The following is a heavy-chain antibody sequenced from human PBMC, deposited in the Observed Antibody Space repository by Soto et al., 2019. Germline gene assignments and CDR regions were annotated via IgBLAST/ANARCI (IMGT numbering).Heavy chain of an antibody. V-gene: IGHV1-69*01. CDR2: IIPFFGTA. CDR1: GGTFSTFG. D-gene: IGHD3-10*01. Sequence: QVQLVQSGAEVKKTGSSVKVSCKTSGGTFSTFGISWVRQAPGQGLEWMGGIIPFFGTAEYSQKFEDRITITADESTNTVYMDLRSLPSEDTAIYYCARTAPMDAGDKYYYAFWRQGALVTVSS. J-gene: IGHJ4*02. CDR3: ARTAPMDAGDKYYYAF.